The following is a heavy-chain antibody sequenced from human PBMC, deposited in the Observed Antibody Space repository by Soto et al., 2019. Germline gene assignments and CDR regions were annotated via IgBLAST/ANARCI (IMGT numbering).Heavy chain of an antibody. V-gene: IGHV2-5*02. CDR3: AHRPRGYSYYFDY. Sequence: QITXKXSXXXLVKPTQTLTLTCTFSGFSLNTRGVGVGWIRQPPGKALEWLALLYWDDDKGYSPSLKSRLTTTNDTSKNQVVLTVTNMDPVDTATYYCAHRPRGYSYYFDYWGQGTLVTVSS. CDR2: LYWDDDK. J-gene: IGHJ4*02. D-gene: IGHD5-18*01. CDR1: GFSLNTRGVG.